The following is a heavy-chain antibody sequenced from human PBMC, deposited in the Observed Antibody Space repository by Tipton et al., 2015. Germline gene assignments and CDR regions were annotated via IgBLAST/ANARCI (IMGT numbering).Heavy chain of an antibody. CDR1: GGSISSSSYY. CDR2: IYYSGST. D-gene: IGHD2-15*01. Sequence: LRLSCTVSGGSISSSSYYWAWIRQPPGKGLEWIGSIYYSGSTFYNMSLKSRVTISVDTSKNQFSLKLTSVNAADTAVYYCARGGNNWFDPWGQGTLVTVSS. CDR3: ARGGNNWFDP. J-gene: IGHJ5*02. V-gene: IGHV4-39*07.